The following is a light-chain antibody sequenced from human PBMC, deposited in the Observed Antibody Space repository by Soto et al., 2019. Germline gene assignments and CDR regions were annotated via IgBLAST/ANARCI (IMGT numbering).Light chain of an antibody. V-gene: IGKV3-11*01. CDR1: QFVSSR. CDR3: QQRSSWPWT. Sequence: DIVVTQSPATLSASPGERVTLSCRASQFVSSRLAWYQQRPGQVPRLLIYDASNRATGIPVRFSGSGSGTDYTLTITNLEPEDFAIYYCQQRSSWPWTFGQGTKVDIK. CDR2: DAS. J-gene: IGKJ1*01.